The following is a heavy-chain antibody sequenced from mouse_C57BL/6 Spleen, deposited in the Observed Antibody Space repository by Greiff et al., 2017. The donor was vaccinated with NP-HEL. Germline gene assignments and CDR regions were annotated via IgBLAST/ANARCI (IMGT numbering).Heavy chain of an antibody. CDR2: ISPGTSDT. Sequence: DVQLQEPGTVLARPGASVKMSCKTSGYTLTSYWMHWVKQRPGQGLEWSGAISPGTSDTNYNQKYKGKSKLTAVICASPAYMELSSLTNADSGGFYCTRQEDSSGYSLDYWSQGTTLTVSS. CDR1: GYTLTSYW. J-gene: IGHJ2*01. V-gene: IGHV1-5*01. CDR3: TRQEDSSGYSLDY. D-gene: IGHD3-2*02.